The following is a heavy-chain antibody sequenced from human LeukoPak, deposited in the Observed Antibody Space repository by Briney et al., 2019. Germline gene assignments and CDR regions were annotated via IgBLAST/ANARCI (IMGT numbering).Heavy chain of an antibody. CDR2: IYSGGST. CDR3: ARDSGSDSGYDFGWFDP. V-gene: IGHV3-66*01. CDR1: GFTVSSNY. Sequence: GGSLRLSCAASGFTVSSNYMSWVRQAPGRGLEWVSVIYSGGSTYYADSVKGRFIISRDNSKNTLYLQMNSLRAEDTAVYYCARDSGSDSGYDFGWFDPWGQGTLVTVSS. D-gene: IGHD5-12*01. J-gene: IGHJ5*02.